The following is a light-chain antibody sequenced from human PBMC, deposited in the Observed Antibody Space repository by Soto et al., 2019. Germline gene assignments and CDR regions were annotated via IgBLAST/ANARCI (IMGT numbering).Light chain of an antibody. CDR1: SSDIGVYDF. J-gene: IGLJ3*02. CDR2: DVT. CDR3: SSDTTSTTRV. Sequence: QSALTQPASVSGSPGQSITISCTGTSSDIGVYDFVSCYQQHPGRAPKLLIYDVTNRPSGISDRFSGSKSGNTASLTISGLQREDEADYYGSSDTTSTTRVFGGGTKLTVL. V-gene: IGLV2-14*01.